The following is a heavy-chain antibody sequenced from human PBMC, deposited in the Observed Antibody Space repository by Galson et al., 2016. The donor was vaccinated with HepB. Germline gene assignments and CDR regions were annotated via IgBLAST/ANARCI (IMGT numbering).Heavy chain of an antibody. D-gene: IGHD5-24*01. Sequence: LSLTCNVSGGSVNDYQWSWIRQSPGRELEWIGYIYHSGIANYNPSLKSRVTISLDRSKNQFSLNLKSVTAADTAMYYCAIPMKPWLHLVVWGQGTLVTVSS. CDR1: GGSVNDYQ. CDR3: AIPMKPWLHLVV. V-gene: IGHV4-59*02. CDR2: IYHSGIA. J-gene: IGHJ4*02.